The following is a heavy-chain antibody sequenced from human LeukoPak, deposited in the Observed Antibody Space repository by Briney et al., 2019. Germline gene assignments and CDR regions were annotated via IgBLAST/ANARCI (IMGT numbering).Heavy chain of an antibody. D-gene: IGHD6-13*01. CDR2: IIPIFGTA. V-gene: IGHV1-69*06. CDR3: ARDPLAYSSSWYFGY. Sequence: SVKVSCKASGCTFSSYAISWVRQAPGQGLEWMGGIIPIFGTANYAQKFQGRVTITADKSTSTAYMELSSLRSEDTAVYYCARDPLAYSSSWYFGYWGQGTLVTVSS. J-gene: IGHJ4*02. CDR1: GCTFSSYA.